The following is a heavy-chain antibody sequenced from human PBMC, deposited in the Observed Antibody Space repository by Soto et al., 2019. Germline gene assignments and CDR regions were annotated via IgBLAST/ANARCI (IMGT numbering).Heavy chain of an antibody. D-gene: IGHD2-15*01. V-gene: IGHV3-74*01. CDR3: ARANCGSPGCQGRDQFDP. J-gene: IGHJ5*02. Sequence: GGSLRLSCAASGFPFSSYWMHWVRQAPGKGLVWVSRINSDGSSTSYADSVKGRFTISRDNSKDTLYLAMSGLRVEDTAVYFCARANCGSPGCQGRDQFDPWGQGTLVTVSS. CDR2: INSDGSST. CDR1: GFPFSSYW.